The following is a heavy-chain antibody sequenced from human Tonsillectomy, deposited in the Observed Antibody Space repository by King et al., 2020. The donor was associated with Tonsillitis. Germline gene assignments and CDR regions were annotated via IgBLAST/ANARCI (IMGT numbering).Heavy chain of an antibody. CDR3: GYDGEHQLVLFYY. Sequence: QLQESGPGLVKPSETLSLTCTVSGGSINSSIYYWGWIRQPPGKGLAWIGSIYYSGSTYYNPSLKSRDTISVDTSKNQFSLKLSSVTAADTAVYYCGYDGEHQLVLFYYWGQGTLVTVSS. J-gene: IGHJ4*02. V-gene: IGHV4-39*01. CDR2: IYYSGST. CDR1: GGSINSSIYY. D-gene: IGHD6-13*01.